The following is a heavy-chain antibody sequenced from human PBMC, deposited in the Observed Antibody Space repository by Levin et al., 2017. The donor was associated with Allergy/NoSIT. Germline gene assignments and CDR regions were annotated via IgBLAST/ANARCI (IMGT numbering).Heavy chain of an antibody. V-gene: IGHV4-39*01. J-gene: IGHJ4*02. CDR3: ARWRADCTTTSCSPNYFDH. D-gene: IGHD2-2*01. CDR2: MSYSGVT. Sequence: SETLSLTCTVSGGSITSSSSYWGWIRQPPGEGLEYIGYMSYSGVTAYSPSLKSRVTISLDTSKNQFSLRLTSVTAADTAVYYCARWRADCTTTSCSPNYFDHWGQGTLVTVSS. CDR1: GGSITSSSSY.